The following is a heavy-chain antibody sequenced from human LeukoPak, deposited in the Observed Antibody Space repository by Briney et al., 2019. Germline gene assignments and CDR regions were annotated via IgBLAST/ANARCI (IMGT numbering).Heavy chain of an antibody. CDR2: IGPPGDT. CDR3: AKDRERWPRGYFDY. CDR1: GITFSSHD. D-gene: IGHD5-24*01. V-gene: IGHV3-13*01. Sequence: GGSLRLSCAGSGITFSSHDMHCFRQPPGRRLECFSSIGPPGDTYSAASVKGRFTISRDNSKNTLYLQMNSLRAEDTAVYYCAKDRERWPRGYFDYWGQGTLVTVSS. J-gene: IGHJ4*02.